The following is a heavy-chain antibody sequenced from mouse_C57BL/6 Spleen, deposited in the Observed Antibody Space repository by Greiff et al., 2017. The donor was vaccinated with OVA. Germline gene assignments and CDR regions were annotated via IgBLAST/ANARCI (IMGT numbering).Heavy chain of an antibody. CDR3: AREGQLAPWFAY. Sequence: EVQLQQSGPELVKPGASVKISCKASGYTFTDYYMNWVKQSHGKSLEWIGDINPNNGGTSYNQKFKGKATLTVDKSSSTAYMELRSLTSEDSAVYYCAREGQLAPWFAYWGQGTLVTVSA. CDR2: INPNNGGT. J-gene: IGHJ3*01. V-gene: IGHV1-26*01. D-gene: IGHD4-1*02. CDR1: GYTFTDYY.